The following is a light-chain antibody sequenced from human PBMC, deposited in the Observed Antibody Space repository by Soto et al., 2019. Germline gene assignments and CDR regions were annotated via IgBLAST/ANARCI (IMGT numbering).Light chain of an antibody. CDR1: QSVRNN. CDR3: QQYNNWPPIT. J-gene: IGKJ5*01. Sequence: EIMMTQSPATLSVSPGERATLSCRASQSVRNNLAWYQQKPGQAPRLLIYYASTRATGIPARFSGSGSGTEFTLTISSLQSEDSALYYCQQYNNWPPITFGHGTRLEIK. V-gene: IGKV3-15*01. CDR2: YAS.